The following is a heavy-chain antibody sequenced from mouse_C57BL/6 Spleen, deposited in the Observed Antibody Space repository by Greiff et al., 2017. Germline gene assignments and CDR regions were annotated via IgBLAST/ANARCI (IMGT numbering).Heavy chain of an antibody. Sequence: EVKVEESGGGLVQPGGSMKLSCAASGFTFSDAWMDWVHQSPEKGLEWVAEIRNKANNHATYYAESVKGRVTISRDDTKSSVYLQMNSLRAEDTGIYYCTRGLGEPWFAYWGQGTLVTVSA. CDR2: IRNKANNHAT. J-gene: IGHJ3*01. V-gene: IGHV6-6*01. CDR1: GFTFSDAW. CDR3: TRGLGEPWFAY. D-gene: IGHD4-1*01.